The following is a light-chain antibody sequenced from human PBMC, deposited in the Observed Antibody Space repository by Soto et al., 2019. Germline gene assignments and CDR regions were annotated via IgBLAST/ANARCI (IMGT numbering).Light chain of an antibody. V-gene: IGKV3-11*01. J-gene: IGKJ5*01. CDR2: DAS. Sequence: EIALTQSPATLSLSPGERATLSCRASQSVTSYLAWYQQKPGQAPRLLIYDASLRATGIPARFSGSGSGADFTLTISTLEPEDFAVYYCQQRSSWPITFGQGTRLEIK. CDR1: QSVTSY. CDR3: QQRSSWPIT.